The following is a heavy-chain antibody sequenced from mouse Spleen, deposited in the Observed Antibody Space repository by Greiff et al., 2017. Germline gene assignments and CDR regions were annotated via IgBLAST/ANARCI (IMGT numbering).Heavy chain of an antibody. Sequence: VQLQQPGAELVKPGASVKMSCKASGYTFTSYWITWVKQRPGQGLEWIGDIYPGSGSTNYNEKFKSKATLTVDTSSSTAYMQLSSLTSEDSAVYYCARGGSYYSYDVGFAYWGQGTLVTVSA. V-gene: IGHV1-55*01. CDR2: IYPGSGST. J-gene: IGHJ3*01. CDR1: GYTFTSYW. CDR3: ARGGSYYSYDVGFAY. D-gene: IGHD2-12*01.